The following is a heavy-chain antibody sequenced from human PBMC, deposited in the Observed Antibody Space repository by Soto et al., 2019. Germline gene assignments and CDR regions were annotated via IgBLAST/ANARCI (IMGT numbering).Heavy chain of an antibody. V-gene: IGHV1-8*01. Sequence: QVQLVQSGAEVKKPGASVKVSCKASGYTFTSYDINWVRQATGQGLEWMGWMNPNNGNTGYAQKFQGRVTMTRDTSISTVYMELSSLRSEDTAVYYSARGRADGDYGNWIDPWGQGTLVTVSS. D-gene: IGHD4-17*01. J-gene: IGHJ5*02. CDR3: ARGRADGDYGNWIDP. CDR2: MNPNNGNT. CDR1: GYTFTSYD.